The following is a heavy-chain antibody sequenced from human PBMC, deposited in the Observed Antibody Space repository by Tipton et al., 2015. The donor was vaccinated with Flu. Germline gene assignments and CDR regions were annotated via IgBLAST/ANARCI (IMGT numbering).Heavy chain of an antibody. V-gene: IGHV3-49*04. CDR1: GFTFGDYG. Sequence: SLRLSCTTSGFTFGDYGIIWVRQAPRKGLEWLSFIRSKGYDEKIDYAASVKGRFTMSRDDSKSIAYLQMNSLKIEDIGVYYCARETVPGEFYVDSWGQGTLVTVSS. D-gene: IGHD1-1*01. CDR3: ARETVPGEFYVDS. J-gene: IGHJ4*02. CDR2: IRSKGYDEKI.